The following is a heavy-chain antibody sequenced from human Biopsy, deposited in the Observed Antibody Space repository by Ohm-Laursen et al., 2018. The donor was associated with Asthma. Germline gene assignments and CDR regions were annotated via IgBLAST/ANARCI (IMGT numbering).Heavy chain of an antibody. CDR1: GGTFGRYA. J-gene: IGHJ4*02. CDR3: ARSYCGGDCFSPFDY. D-gene: IGHD2-21*01. CDR2: IIPIFGTP. Sequence: SSVKASCKASGGTFGRYAISWVRQAPGQGLEWMGGIIPIFGTPSYAQNFQSRLTITADDSTSTVYMELSSLRSEDTAMYYCARSYCGGDCFSPFDYWGQGTLVTVSS. V-gene: IGHV1-69*01.